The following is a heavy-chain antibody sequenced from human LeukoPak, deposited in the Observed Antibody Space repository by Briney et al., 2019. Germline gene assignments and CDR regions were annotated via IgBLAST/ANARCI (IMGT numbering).Heavy chain of an antibody. CDR3: ARDCSSTSCLATGFDP. V-gene: IGHV1-69*05. CDR1: GGTFSSYA. D-gene: IGHD2-2*01. J-gene: IGHJ5*02. Sequence: GSSVRVSCKASGGTFSSYAISWVRQAPGQGLEWMGGIIPIFGTANYAQKFQGRVTMTRDTSTSTVYMELSSLRSEDTAVYYCARDCSSTSCLATGFDPWGQGTLVTVSS. CDR2: IIPIFGTA.